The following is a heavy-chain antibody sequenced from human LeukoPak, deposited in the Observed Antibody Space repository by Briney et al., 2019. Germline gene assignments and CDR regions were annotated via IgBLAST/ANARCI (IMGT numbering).Heavy chain of an antibody. CDR2: INKGGSRL. CDR3: ARLKDDVTKLDY. J-gene: IGHJ4*02. Sequence: GGSLRLSYAGSGVTFGRYWTSWVRQAPGKGLEWVASINKGGSRLHYLDSVTGRFIISRDDAQNSLFLQMTRLRVDDTAVYYSARLKDDVTKLDYWGQGTLVSVSS. V-gene: IGHV3-7*01. CDR1: GVTFGRYW. D-gene: IGHD2-15*01.